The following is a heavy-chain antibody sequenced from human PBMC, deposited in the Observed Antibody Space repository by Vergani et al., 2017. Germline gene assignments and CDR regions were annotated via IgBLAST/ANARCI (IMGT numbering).Heavy chain of an antibody. CDR1: GFALNRHS. V-gene: IGHV3-30-3*01. CDR2: ISFDGTND. J-gene: IGHJ4*02. Sequence: QVQLVESGGGVVQPGTSLRLSCVVSGFALNRHSMYWVRQAPGKGLEWVVGISFDGTNDYYPDLVKGRFTITRDIAKDTLYLQVRSLRLEDTGGDHCVVDCGRCAGGRCYTEAWDDWGQGTPVTVSS. D-gene: IGHD2-2*02. CDR3: VVDCGRCAGGRCYTEAWDD.